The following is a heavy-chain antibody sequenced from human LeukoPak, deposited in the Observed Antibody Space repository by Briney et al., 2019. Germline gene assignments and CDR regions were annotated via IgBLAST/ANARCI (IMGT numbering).Heavy chain of an antibody. Sequence: GGSLRLSCAASGFTFSSYSMNWVRQAPGKGLEWVSSISSSSSYIYYADSVKGRFTISRDNAKNSLYLQMNSLRAEDTAVYYCARGVVVVTDGNWFDPWGQGTLVTVPS. CDR3: ARGVVVVTDGNWFDP. J-gene: IGHJ5*02. D-gene: IGHD2-15*01. CDR1: GFTFSSYS. CDR2: ISSSSSYI. V-gene: IGHV3-21*01.